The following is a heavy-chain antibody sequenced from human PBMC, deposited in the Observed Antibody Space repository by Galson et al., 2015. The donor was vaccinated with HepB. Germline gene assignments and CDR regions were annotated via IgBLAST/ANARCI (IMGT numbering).Heavy chain of an antibody. J-gene: IGHJ4*02. CDR2: IKQDGSEK. V-gene: IGHV3-7*03. CDR3: ARDLMRGGDSPLDY. Sequence: SLRLSCAASGFTFSSYWMSWVRQAPGKGLEWVANIKQDGSEKYYVDSVKGRFTISRDNAKNSLYLQMNSLRAEDTAVYYCARDLMRGGDSPLDYWGQGTLVTVSS. CDR1: GFTFSSYW. D-gene: IGHD2-21*02.